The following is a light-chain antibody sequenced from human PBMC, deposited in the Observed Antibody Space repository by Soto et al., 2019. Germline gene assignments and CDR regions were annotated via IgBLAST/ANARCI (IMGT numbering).Light chain of an antibody. CDR3: SSYTSSSTLP. CDR2: AVS. Sequence: QSALTQPASVSGSPGQSITISCTGTSSDVGGYNYVSWYQQHPGKAPKLMIYAVSNRPSGVSNRFSGSKSGNTASLTISGLQAEDEADYYCSSYTSSSTLPFGGGTKVNVL. J-gene: IGLJ2*01. CDR1: SSDVGGYNY. V-gene: IGLV2-14*01.